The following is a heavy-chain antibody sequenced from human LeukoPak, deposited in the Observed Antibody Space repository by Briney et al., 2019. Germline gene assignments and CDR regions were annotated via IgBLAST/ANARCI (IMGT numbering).Heavy chain of an antibody. CDR2: VSTSGGST. J-gene: IGHJ4*02. Sequence: GGSLRLSCEASGLTFSRYAMSWVRQAPGKGLEWVSGVSTSGGSTYYADSVKGRFTISRDNSKNTLHLQMNSLRAEDTAIYYCAKQAYDSPRTDFDYWGQGTLVTVSS. CDR1: GLTFSRYA. CDR3: AKQAYDSPRTDFDY. V-gene: IGHV3-23*01. D-gene: IGHD3-22*01.